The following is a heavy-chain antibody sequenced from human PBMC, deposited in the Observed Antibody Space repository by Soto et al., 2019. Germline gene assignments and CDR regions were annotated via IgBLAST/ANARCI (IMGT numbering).Heavy chain of an antibody. Sequence: QVKLVQSGAEVKKPGASVQVACKASGYTFTSYGMSWVRQAPGQVIEWMGWIRDYNGNTNYAQKLQVRVTMTTDTSTSTAYMELRILRSDDTAVYYCARDLTKMAVWGEGTTVTVSS. CDR3: ARDLTKMAV. CDR1: GYTFTSYG. V-gene: IGHV1-18*01. CDR2: IRDYNGNT. J-gene: IGHJ6*04.